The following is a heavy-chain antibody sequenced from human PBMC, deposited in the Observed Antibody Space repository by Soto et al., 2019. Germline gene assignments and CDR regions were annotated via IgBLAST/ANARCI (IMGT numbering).Heavy chain of an antibody. J-gene: IGHJ6*02. Sequence: QVQLQESGPGLVKPSQTLSLTCTVSGGSISSGGYYWSWIRQQPGKGLEWIGSIYYSGSTYYNPSHKSLIPVAVDTSKNQFPLKLTSVTAADTAVSYCSRVCGGDCIYAMDVWGQGTTVTVAS. CDR2: IYYSGST. V-gene: IGHV4-31*01. CDR3: SRVCGGDCIYAMDV. D-gene: IGHD2-21*02. CDR1: GGSISSGGYY.